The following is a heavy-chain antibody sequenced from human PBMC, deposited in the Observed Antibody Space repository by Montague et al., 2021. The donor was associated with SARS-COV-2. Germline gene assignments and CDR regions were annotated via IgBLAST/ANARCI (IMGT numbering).Heavy chain of an antibody. J-gene: IGHJ4*02. CDR3: ARATRITIFGVVNQFDY. CDR1: GGSISSGGYY. Sequence: TLSLTCTVSGGSISSGGYYWSWIRQHPGKGLEWIGYIYYSGSTYYNPSLKSRVTTSVDTSKNQFSLKLSSVTAADTAVYYCARATRITIFGVVNQFDYWGQGTLVTVSS. CDR2: IYYSGST. D-gene: IGHD3-3*01. V-gene: IGHV4-31*03.